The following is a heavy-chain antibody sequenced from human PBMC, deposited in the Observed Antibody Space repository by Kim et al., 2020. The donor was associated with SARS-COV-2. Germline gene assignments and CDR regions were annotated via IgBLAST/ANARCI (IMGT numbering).Heavy chain of an antibody. J-gene: IGHJ4*02. CDR2: IYYSGST. Sequence: SETLSLTCTVSGGSISSSSYYWGWIRQPPGKGLEWIGSIYYSGSTYYNPSLKSRVTISVDTSKNQFSLKLSSVTAADTAVYYCARHGQEQQLVLLEYYFDYWGQGTLVTVSS. CDR1: GGSISSSSYY. D-gene: IGHD6-13*01. CDR3: ARHGQEQQLVLLEYYFDY. V-gene: IGHV4-39*01.